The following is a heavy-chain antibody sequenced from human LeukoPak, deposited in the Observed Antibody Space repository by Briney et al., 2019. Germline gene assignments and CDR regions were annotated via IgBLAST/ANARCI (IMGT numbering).Heavy chain of an antibody. CDR1: GITFSRSW. J-gene: IGHJ4*02. CDR2: IKEDGGEI. V-gene: IGHV3-7*04. D-gene: IGHD2-15*01. Sequence: GGSLRLSCAASGITFSRSWMSWVRQAPGKGLEWVAFIKEDGGEIFYVDSVKGRLTISRDNAENFLYLQMNSLRAEDTAVYYCARDRGGRSGLDDWGQGTLVIVSS. CDR3: ARDRGGRSGLDD.